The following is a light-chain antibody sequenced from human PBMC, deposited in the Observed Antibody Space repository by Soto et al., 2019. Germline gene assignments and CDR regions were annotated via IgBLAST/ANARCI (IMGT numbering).Light chain of an antibody. CDR1: QSVSSY. V-gene: IGKV3-11*01. CDR2: DAS. Sequence: EIVLTQSPATPSLSPGERATLSCRASQSVSSYLAWYQQKPGQAPRLLIYDASNRATGIPARFSGSGSGTDFTLTISSLEPEDFAVYYCQQRSNWPGLTFGGGTKVDI. CDR3: QQRSNWPGLT. J-gene: IGKJ4*01.